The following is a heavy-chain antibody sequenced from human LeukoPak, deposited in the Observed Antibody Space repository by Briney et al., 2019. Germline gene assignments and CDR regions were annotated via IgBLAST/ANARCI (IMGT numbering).Heavy chain of an antibody. CDR2: IYYSGST. CDR1: GGSISSSSYY. Sequence: SETLSLTCTVSGGSISSSSYYWGWIRQPPGKGLEWIGSIYYSGSTYYNPSLKSRVTISVVTSKNQFSLKLSSVTAADTAVYYCARNYGPHYDFWSGTYYYYMDVWGKGTTVTVSS. J-gene: IGHJ6*03. CDR3: ARNYGPHYDFWSGTYYYYMDV. D-gene: IGHD3-3*01. V-gene: IGHV4-39*01.